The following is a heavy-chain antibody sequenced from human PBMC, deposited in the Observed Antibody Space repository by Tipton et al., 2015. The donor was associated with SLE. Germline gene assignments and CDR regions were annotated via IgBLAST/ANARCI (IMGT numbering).Heavy chain of an antibody. D-gene: IGHD3-10*01. CDR1: GYSLSSGYY. CDR2: IYHSGST. CDR3: ARVRGGWPDY. Sequence: TLSLTCAVSGYSLSSGYYWGWIRQPPGKGLEWIGSIYHSGSTYYNPSLKSRVTISVDTSKNQFSLKLSSVTAADTAVYYCARVRGGWPDYWGQGTLVTVSS. V-gene: IGHV4-38-2*01. J-gene: IGHJ4*02.